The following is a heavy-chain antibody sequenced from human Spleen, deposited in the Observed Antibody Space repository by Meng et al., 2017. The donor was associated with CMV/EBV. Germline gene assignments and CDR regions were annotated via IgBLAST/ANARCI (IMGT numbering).Heavy chain of an antibody. J-gene: IGHJ3*02. CDR1: GFTFSNHW. Sequence: GGSLRLSCAASGFTFSNHWMYWVRQAPGRGLFWVSRINTDGSSTTYADSVRGRFTISRDNAKNTLYLQVSSLRAEDTAVYYCARDLGTRWIPNDALDIGGQGTMVTVSS. CDR3: ARDLGTRWIPNDALDI. D-gene: IGHD5-12*01. CDR2: INTDGSST. V-gene: IGHV3-74*01.